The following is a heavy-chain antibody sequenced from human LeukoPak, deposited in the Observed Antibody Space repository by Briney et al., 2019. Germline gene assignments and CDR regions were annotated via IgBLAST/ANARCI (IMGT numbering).Heavy chain of an antibody. CDR3: AKDIGDVGRRGYFDY. V-gene: IGHV3-30*02. CDR1: GFTFSNYA. D-gene: IGHD1-1*01. Sequence: GGSLRLSCAASGFTFSNYAFHWVRQAPGKGLQWVAFIQYEGRNKYYADSVKGRFTISRDNSKNMLYLQMNSLRAEDTAVFYCAKDIGDVGRRGYFDYWGQGTLVTVSS. J-gene: IGHJ4*02. CDR2: IQYEGRNK.